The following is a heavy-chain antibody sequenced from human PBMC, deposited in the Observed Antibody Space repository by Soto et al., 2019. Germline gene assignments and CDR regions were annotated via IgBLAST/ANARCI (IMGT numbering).Heavy chain of an antibody. CDR3: ARPARQDTVAGDY. CDR1: GGSISSSSYY. Sequence: SETLSLTCTVPGGSISSSSYYWGWIRQPPGKGLEWIGMIYYSGITHYNPSLKSRVTISIDTSKNQFSLKVSSVTAADTAMYYCARPARQDTVAGDYWGQGTLVTVSS. J-gene: IGHJ4*02. CDR2: IYYSGIT. V-gene: IGHV4-39*01. D-gene: IGHD5-12*01.